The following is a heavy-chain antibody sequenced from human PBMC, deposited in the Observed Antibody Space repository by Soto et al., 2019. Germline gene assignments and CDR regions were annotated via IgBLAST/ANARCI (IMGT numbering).Heavy chain of an antibody. J-gene: IGHJ4*02. CDR1: GFDFSSYS. D-gene: IGHD3-10*01. V-gene: IGHV3-23*01. Sequence: GGSLRLSCEASGFDFSSYSITWVRQAPGKGLEYVSGITRSADLSFYADSVRGRFTVSRDNFKSTAYLEMNNLRVEDTAVYYCAKWSGFGDLWGQGTLVTVSS. CDR2: ITRSADLS. CDR3: AKWSGFGDL.